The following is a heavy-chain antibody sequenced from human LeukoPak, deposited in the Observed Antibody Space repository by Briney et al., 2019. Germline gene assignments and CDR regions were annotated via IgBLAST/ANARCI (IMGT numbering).Heavy chain of an antibody. Sequence: PGRSLRLSCAASGFTFSTYGMRWVRQAPGKGLEWVAVISNDGSNKLYGDSVKGRFTISRDNSKNTLYLQMNSLRAEDTAVYYCARSDVDMAAWGQGTQVTVSS. CDR1: GFTFSTYG. J-gene: IGHJ5*02. V-gene: IGHV3-30*03. CDR3: ARSDVDMAA. CDR2: ISNDGSNK. D-gene: IGHD5-12*01.